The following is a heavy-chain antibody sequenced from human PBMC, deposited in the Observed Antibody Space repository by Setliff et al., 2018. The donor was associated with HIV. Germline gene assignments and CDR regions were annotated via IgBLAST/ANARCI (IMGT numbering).Heavy chain of an antibody. D-gene: IGHD1-1*01. CDR2: IYYSGST. CDR1: GGSISSSSYY. V-gene: IGHV4-39*07. J-gene: IGHJ5*02. CDR3: ARFRVERRLSNWFDP. Sequence: PSETLSLTCTVSGGSISSSSYYWGWIRQPPGKGLEWIGSIYYSGSTYYNPSPKSRVTISVDTSKNQFSLKLSSVTAADTAVYYCARFRVERRLSNWFDPWGQGTRVTVSS.